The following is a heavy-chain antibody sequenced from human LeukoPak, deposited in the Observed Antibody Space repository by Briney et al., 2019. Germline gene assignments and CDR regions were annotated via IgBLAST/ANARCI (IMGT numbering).Heavy chain of an antibody. CDR2: ISGNGGST. J-gene: IGHJ2*01. D-gene: IGHD2-21*02. Sequence: GGSLRLSCAASGFTFSNYAMSWVRQAPGKGLEWVSAISGNGGSTYYADSVKGRFTISRDNSKNTLYLQMNSLRAEDTAVYYCAKDEAYCGGDCYSSGWNFDLWGRGTLVTVSS. CDR1: GFTFSNYA. CDR3: AKDEAYCGGDCYSSGWNFDL. V-gene: IGHV3-23*01.